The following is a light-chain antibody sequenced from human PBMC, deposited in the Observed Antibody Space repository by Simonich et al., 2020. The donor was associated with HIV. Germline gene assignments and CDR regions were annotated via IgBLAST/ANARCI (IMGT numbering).Light chain of an antibody. CDR2: RNK. CDR1: SSNIGSNY. Sequence: QSVLTQPPSASGTPGPRVTISCSGSSSNIGSNYVFWYQQPPGTAPILLIYRNKQRPSGGPDRFSGSKSGTSASLAISGLRSEDEADYYCAAWDDSLSGRVFGGGTKLTVL. J-gene: IGLJ3*02. CDR3: AAWDDSLSGRV. V-gene: IGLV1-47*01.